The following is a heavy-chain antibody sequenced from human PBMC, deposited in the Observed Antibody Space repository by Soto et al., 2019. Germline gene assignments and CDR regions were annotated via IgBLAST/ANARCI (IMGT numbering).Heavy chain of an antibody. Sequence: QVQLVQSGAEVKKPGSSVKVSCKASGGTFSSYAISWVRRAPGQGLEWMGGIIPIFGTANYAQKFQGRVTITADESTSTAYMELSSLRSEDTAVYYCARVREMATITSVPFDIWGQGTMVTVSS. CDR3: ARVREMATITSVPFDI. V-gene: IGHV1-69*12. D-gene: IGHD5-12*01. CDR2: IIPIFGTA. J-gene: IGHJ3*02. CDR1: GGTFSSYA.